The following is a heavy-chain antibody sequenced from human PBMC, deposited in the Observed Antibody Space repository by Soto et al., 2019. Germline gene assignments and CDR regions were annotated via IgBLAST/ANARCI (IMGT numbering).Heavy chain of an antibody. J-gene: IGHJ6*03. V-gene: IGHV1-18*01. Sequence: ASVKVSCKASGYTFTSHGISWVRQAPGQGLEWMGWISAYNGNTNYAQKLQGRVTMTTDTSTSTAYMKLRSLRSDDTAVYYCARVRPHCSSTICYVDYYYYYMDFWGKGTTDTGSS. D-gene: IGHD2-2*01. CDR1: GYTFTSHG. CDR2: ISAYNGNT. CDR3: ARVRPHCSSTICYVDYYYYYMDF.